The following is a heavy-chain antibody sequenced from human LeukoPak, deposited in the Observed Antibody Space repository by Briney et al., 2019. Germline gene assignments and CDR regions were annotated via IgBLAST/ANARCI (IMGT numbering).Heavy chain of an antibody. Sequence: PSETLSLTCTVSGGSISSSSYYWGWIRQPPGKGLEWIGSIYYSGSTYYNPSLKSRVTISVDTSKNQFSLKLSSVTAADTAVYYCARRDGYNGEYFQHWGQGTLVTVSS. J-gene: IGHJ1*01. CDR3: ARRDGYNGEYFQH. CDR2: IYYSGST. V-gene: IGHV4-39*01. CDR1: GGSISSSSYY. D-gene: IGHD5-24*01.